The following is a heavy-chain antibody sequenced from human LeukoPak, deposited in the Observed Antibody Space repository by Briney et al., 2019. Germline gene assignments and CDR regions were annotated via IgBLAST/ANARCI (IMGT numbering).Heavy chain of an antibody. V-gene: IGHV4-34*01. CDR1: GGSFSGYY. CDR3: ARLWGSRYDFWSGYSGDYCFDY. Sequence: PSETLSLTCAVYGGSFSGYYWSWIRQPPGKGLEWIGEINHSGSTNYNPSLKSRVTISVDTSKNQFSLKLSSVTAADTAVYYCARLWGSRYDFWSGYSGDYCFDYWGQGTLVTVSS. CDR2: INHSGST. J-gene: IGHJ4*02. D-gene: IGHD3-3*01.